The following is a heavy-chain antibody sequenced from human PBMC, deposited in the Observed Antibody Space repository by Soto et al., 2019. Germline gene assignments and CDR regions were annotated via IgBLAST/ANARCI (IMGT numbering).Heavy chain of an antibody. Sequence: QVQLVQSGAEVKKPGSSVKVSCKASGGTFSSYAISWVRQAPGQGLEWMGGIIPIFGTANYAQKFQGRVTITAEESTSTAYMELCSLRSEDTAVYYCAREGAYCSSTSCYTPHYYYYGIDVWGQGTTVTVSS. CDR1: GGTFSSYA. CDR3: AREGAYCSSTSCYTPHYYYYGIDV. D-gene: IGHD2-2*02. CDR2: IIPIFGTA. V-gene: IGHV1-69*01. J-gene: IGHJ6*02.